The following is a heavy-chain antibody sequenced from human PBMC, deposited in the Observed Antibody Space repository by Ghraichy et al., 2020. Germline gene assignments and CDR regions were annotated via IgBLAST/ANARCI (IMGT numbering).Heavy chain of an antibody. J-gene: IGHJ3*02. V-gene: IGHV4-31*03. D-gene: IGHD1-26*01. Sequence: SETLSLTCTVSGGSISSGGYYWSWIRQHPGKGLEWIGYIYYSGSTYYNPSLKSRVTISVDTSKNQFSLKLSSVTAADTAVYYCARIVGATPAFDIWGQGTMVTVSS. CDR3: ARIVGATPAFDI. CDR1: GGSISSGGYY. CDR2: IYYSGST.